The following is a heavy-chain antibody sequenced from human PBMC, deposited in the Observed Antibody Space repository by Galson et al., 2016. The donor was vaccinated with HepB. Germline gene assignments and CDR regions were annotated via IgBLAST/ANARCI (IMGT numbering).Heavy chain of an antibody. J-gene: IGHJ4*02. CDR3: ARNYFGGTGYYFIPHY. V-gene: IGHV5-51*01. CDR1: DYSFANFW. CDR2: IYPRDSDT. D-gene: IGHD3-22*01. Sequence: QSGAEVKKPGESLKISCEGSDYSFANFWIGWVRQMPGKGLEWVAIIYPRDSDTRYNPSFQGQVTISADTSISTAFLQWSRLKASDTAVYFCARNYFGGTGYYFIPHYWGQGTPVTVSS.